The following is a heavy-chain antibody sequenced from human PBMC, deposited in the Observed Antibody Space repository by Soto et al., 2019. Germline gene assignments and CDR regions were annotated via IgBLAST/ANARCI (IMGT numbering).Heavy chain of an antibody. J-gene: IGHJ4*02. V-gene: IGHV3-48*01. Sequence: PGGSLRLSCVASGFIFNSYSMNWVRRAPGKGLEWISYINSGSTSVFYADSVKGRFTISRDNSKNTLYLQMNSLRAEDTAVYYCTKANRYCSGANCFTFDYWGLGTLVTVSS. CDR1: GFIFNSYS. CDR2: INSGSTSV. D-gene: IGHD2-15*01. CDR3: TKANRYCSGANCFTFDY.